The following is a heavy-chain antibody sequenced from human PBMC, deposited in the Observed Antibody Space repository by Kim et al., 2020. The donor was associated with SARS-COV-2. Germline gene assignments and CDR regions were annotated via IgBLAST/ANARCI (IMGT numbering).Heavy chain of an antibody. V-gene: IGHV1-18*01. Sequence: AQKLQGRVTMTTDTSPSTTYMELRRLRSDDTAVYYCARGGVVGGYYDMDVWGQGTTVTVSS. D-gene: IGHD3-10*01. CDR3: ARGGVVGGYYDMDV. J-gene: IGHJ6*02.